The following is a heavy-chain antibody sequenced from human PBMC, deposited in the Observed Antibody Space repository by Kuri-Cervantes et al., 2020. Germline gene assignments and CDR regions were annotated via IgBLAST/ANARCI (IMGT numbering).Heavy chain of an antibody. J-gene: IGHJ5*02. CDR2: ISYDGSNK. CDR1: GFSFSDFG. D-gene: IGHD3-10*01. Sequence: GESLKIFCAASGFSFSDFGMHWVRQAPGKGLEWVAVISYDGSNKYYADSVKGRFTISRDNSKNTLYLQMNSLRAEDTAVYYCAKDVDYYGSGSYYNSWFDPWGRGTLVTVSS. V-gene: IGHV3-30*18. CDR3: AKDVDYYGSGSYYNSWFDP.